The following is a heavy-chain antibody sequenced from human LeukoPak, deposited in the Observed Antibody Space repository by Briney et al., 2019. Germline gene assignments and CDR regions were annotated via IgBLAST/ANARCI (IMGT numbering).Heavy chain of an antibody. CDR3: ARVRGRFLEWLPHSYYFDY. D-gene: IGHD3-3*01. V-gene: IGHV4-31*03. J-gene: IGHJ4*02. Sequence: SETLSLTCTVSGGSISSGGYYWSWIRQHPGKGLEWIGYIYYCGSTYYNPSLKSRATISVDTSKNQFSLKLSSVTAADTAVYYCARVRGRFLEWLPHSYYFDYWGQGTLVTVSS. CDR1: GGSISSGGYY. CDR2: IYYCGST.